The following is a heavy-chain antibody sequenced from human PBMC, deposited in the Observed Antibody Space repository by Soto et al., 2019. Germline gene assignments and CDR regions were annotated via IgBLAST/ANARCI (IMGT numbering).Heavy chain of an antibody. CDR3: ARDGSGSYYYYYGMDV. CDR1: GGSISSGDYY. J-gene: IGHJ6*02. Sequence: SETLSLTCTVSGGSISSGDYYWSWIRQPPGKGLEWIGYIYYSGSTYYNPSLKSRVTISVDTSKNQFSLKLSSVTAADTAVYYCARDGSGSYYYYYGMDVWGQGTTVTAP. CDR2: IYYSGST. D-gene: IGHD3-10*01. V-gene: IGHV4-30-4*01.